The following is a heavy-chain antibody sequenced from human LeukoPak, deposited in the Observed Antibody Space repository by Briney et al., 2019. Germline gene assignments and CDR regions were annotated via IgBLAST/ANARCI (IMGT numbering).Heavy chain of an antibody. V-gene: IGHV3-30*03. J-gene: IGHJ4*02. CDR1: GFTFSSYG. CDR3: ARATPQYCSGGSCYGAYFDY. CDR2: ISYDGSNK. Sequence: PGGSLRLSCAASGFTFSSYGMHWVRQAPGKGLEWVAVISYDGSNKYYADSVKGRFTISRDNSKNTLYLQMNSLRAEDTAVYYCARATPQYCSGGSCYGAYFDYWGQGTLVTVSS. D-gene: IGHD2-15*01.